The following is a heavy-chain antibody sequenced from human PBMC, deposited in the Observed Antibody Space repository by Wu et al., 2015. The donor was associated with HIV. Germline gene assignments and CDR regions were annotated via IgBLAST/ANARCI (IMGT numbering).Heavy chain of an antibody. J-gene: IGHJ4*02. V-gene: IGHV1-18*01. CDR3: VRDPEGDSGYFDS. CDR1: GYPFPSYG. Sequence: QVQLVQSGAEVKKPGASVKISCKTSGYPFPSYGFSWVRQAPGQGLEWMGEISAYNGDRNYARKLQGRLTLTTDRSTNTAYMELRNLTSDDTAMYYFVRDPEGDSGYFDSWGQGTLVAVSS. CDR2: ISAYNGDR. D-gene: IGHD3-16*01.